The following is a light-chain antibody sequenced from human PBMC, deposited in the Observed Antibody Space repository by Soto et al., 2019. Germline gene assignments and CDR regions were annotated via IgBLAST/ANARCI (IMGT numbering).Light chain of an antibody. CDR3: QQYDNLPLT. CDR2: DAS. Sequence: DIQMTQSPSSLSASVGDRVTITCQASQASSSYLNWYQQKPGKAPKLLIYDASNLETGVPLRFSGSGSGTDFTCTSSSLQPEDIATYYCQQYDNLPLTFGGGTKVEIK. V-gene: IGKV1-33*01. CDR1: QASSSY. J-gene: IGKJ4*01.